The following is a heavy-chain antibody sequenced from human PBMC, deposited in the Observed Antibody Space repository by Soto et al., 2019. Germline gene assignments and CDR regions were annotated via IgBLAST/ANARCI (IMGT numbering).Heavy chain of an antibody. Sequence: ASVKVSCKAAGYTFSSYNMHWVRQAPGQGLEWMGISNPIGGSTTYAQKFQGRVTMTRDTSTSTVYMELSSLTSEDTAVYYCARDAYYYDSSAYFYPDYWGQGTLVTVSS. CDR1: GYTFSSYN. CDR2: SNPIGGST. CDR3: ARDAYYYDSSAYFYPDY. V-gene: IGHV1-46*01. D-gene: IGHD3-22*01. J-gene: IGHJ4*02.